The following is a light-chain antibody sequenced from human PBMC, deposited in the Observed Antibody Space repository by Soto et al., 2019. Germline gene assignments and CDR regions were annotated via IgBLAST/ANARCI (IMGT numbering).Light chain of an antibody. J-gene: IGKJ5*01. CDR3: QQYGSSPIT. CDR2: AAS. Sequence: ESVLTQSPATLSFSPWERATLSCSASQSVSNTYLAWYQQKPGQAPRLLIYAASSRATGIPDRFSGSGSGTDFTLTISRLEPEDFAVYYCQQYGSSPITFGQGTRLEI. V-gene: IGKV3-20*01. CDR1: QSVSNTY.